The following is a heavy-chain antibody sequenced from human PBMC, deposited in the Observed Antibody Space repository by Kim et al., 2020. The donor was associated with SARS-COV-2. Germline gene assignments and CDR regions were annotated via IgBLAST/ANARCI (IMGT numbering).Heavy chain of an antibody. J-gene: IGHJ4*02. D-gene: IGHD1-26*01. CDR1: GFTFSSYA. CDR2: ISGSGGST. V-gene: IGHV3-23*01. CDR3: AKQPGGSGSYLIDY. Sequence: GGSLRLSCAASGFTFSSYAMSWVRQAPGKGLEWVSAISGSGGSTYYADSVKGRFTISRDNSKNTLYLQMNSLRAEDTAVYYCAKQPGGSGSYLIDYWGQGTLVTVSS.